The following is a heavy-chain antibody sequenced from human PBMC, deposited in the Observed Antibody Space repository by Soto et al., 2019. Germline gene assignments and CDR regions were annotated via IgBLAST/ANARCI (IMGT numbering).Heavy chain of an antibody. Sequence: QVQLVQSGAEVKKPGSSVKVSCKASGGTFSSYTISWVRQAPGQGHEWMGRIIPILGIANYAQKFQGRVTITADKSTSTAYMELSSLRSEDTAVYYCASPQTLGGYYYYMDVWGKGTTVTVSS. D-gene: IGHD7-27*01. CDR2: IIPILGIA. V-gene: IGHV1-69*02. CDR1: GGTFSSYT. CDR3: ASPQTLGGYYYYMDV. J-gene: IGHJ6*03.